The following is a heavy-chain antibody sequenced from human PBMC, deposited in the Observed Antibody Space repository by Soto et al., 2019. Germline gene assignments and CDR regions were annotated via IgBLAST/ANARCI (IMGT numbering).Heavy chain of an antibody. J-gene: IGHJ4*02. CDR2: ISYDGSNK. CDR1: GFTFSSYA. Sequence: QVQLVESGGGVVQPGRSLRLSCAASGFTFSSYAMHWVRQAPGKGLEWVAVISYDGSNKYYADSVKGRFTISRDNSKNTLYLQMNSLRAEDTAVYYCARAAVDSYNLLYYFDYWGQGTLVTVSS. D-gene: IGHD5-12*01. V-gene: IGHV3-30-3*01. CDR3: ARAAVDSYNLLYYFDY.